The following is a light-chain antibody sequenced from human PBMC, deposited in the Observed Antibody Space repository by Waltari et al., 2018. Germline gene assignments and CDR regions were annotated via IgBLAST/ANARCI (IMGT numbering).Light chain of an antibody. J-gene: IGKJ4*01. V-gene: IGKV1-39*01. CDR3: QQSFSSPLT. Sequence: DIQMTQSPSSLSASVGDRVTITCRASQSVSTSLNWYQQKPGQAPDLLIYAASSLQSGVLSRFSGSGSGTDFTLTISSLQPEDFATYYCQQSFSSPLTFGGGTKVEI. CDR1: QSVSTS. CDR2: AAS.